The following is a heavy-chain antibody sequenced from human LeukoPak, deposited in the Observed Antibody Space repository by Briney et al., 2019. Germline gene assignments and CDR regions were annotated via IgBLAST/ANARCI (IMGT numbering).Heavy chain of an antibody. J-gene: IGHJ3*02. V-gene: IGHV1-69*05. CDR2: IIPIFGTA. Sequence: SVKLSCKASGGTFTSYAISWVRQARGQGLEWMGGIIPIFGTANNAQKFQGRVTITTDESTRTPYMEMSSLRSEETAVYYCARAWGSTAFDIWGQGTMVTVSS. CDR1: GGTFTSYA. D-gene: IGHD7-27*01. CDR3: ARAWGSTAFDI.